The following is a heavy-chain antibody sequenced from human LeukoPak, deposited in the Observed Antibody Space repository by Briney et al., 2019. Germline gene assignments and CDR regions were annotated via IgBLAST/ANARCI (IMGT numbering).Heavy chain of an antibody. V-gene: IGHV3-21*01. D-gene: IGHD6-13*01. CDR3: ARDFYSSSWDPTPNP. J-gene: IGHJ5*02. Sequence: GGSLRLSCVVSGFTFNTYSMNWVRQAPGKGLEWVSSISSSSVYIHYADSVKGRFAISRDNAKNSLYLQMNSLRAEDTAVYYCARDFYSSSWDPTPNPWGQGTLVTVSS. CDR1: GFTFNTYS. CDR2: ISSSSVYI.